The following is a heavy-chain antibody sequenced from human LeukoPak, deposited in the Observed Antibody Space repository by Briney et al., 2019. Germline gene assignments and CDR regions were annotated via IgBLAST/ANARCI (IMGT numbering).Heavy chain of an antibody. D-gene: IGHD3-10*01. CDR2: ISYDGSNK. CDR1: GFTFSSYA. J-gene: IGHJ6*02. CDR3: AREGLWFRELRHYYYYGMDV. Sequence: PGGSLRLSCAASGFTFSSYAMHWVRQAPGKGLEWVAVISYDGSNKYYADSVKGRFTISRDNSKNTLYLQMNSLRAEDTAVYYCAREGLWFRELRHYYYYGMDVWGQGTTVTVS. V-gene: IGHV3-30-3*01.